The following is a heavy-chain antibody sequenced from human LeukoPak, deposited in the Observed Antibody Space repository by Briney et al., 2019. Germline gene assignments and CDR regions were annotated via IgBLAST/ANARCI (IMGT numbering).Heavy chain of an antibody. CDR2: IIPIFGTA. J-gene: IGHJ4*02. Sequence: SVKVSCKASGGTFSSYAISWVRQAPGQGLEWMGRIIPIFGTANYAQKFQGRVTMTRDTSTTTVYMELSSLRSEDTAVYYCSRGYCSSTSCYAPDYWGQGTLVTVSS. CDR3: SRGYCSSTSCYAPDY. CDR1: GGTFSSYA. D-gene: IGHD2-2*01. V-gene: IGHV1-69*05.